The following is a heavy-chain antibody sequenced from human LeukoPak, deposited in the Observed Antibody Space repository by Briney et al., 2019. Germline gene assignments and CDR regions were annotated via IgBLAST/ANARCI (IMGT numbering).Heavy chain of an antibody. D-gene: IGHD6-19*01. CDR2: IYTSGST. CDR1: GGSISSYY. J-gene: IGHJ5*02. Sequence: SETLSLTCTVSGGSISSYYWSWIRQPAGKGLEWIGRIYTSGSTNYNPSLKSRVTMSVDTSKNQFSLKLSSVTAADTAVYYCARDSMYSSVNWFDPWGQGTLVTVSS. CDR3: ARDSMYSSVNWFDP. V-gene: IGHV4-4*07.